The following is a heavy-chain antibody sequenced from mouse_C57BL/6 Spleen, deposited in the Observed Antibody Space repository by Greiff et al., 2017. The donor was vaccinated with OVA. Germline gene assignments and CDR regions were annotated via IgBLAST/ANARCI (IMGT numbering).Heavy chain of an antibody. CDR1: GFTFSDYY. V-gene: IGHV5-16*01. Sequence: DVKLVESEGGLVQPGSSMKLSCTASGFTFSDYYMAWVRQVPEKGLEWVANINYDGSSTYYLDSLKSRFIISRDNAKNILYLQMSSLKSEDTATYYCARDGGSYYGLWYFEVWGTGTTVTVSS. J-gene: IGHJ1*03. D-gene: IGHD2-1*01. CDR3: ARDGGSYYGLWYFEV. CDR2: INYDGSST.